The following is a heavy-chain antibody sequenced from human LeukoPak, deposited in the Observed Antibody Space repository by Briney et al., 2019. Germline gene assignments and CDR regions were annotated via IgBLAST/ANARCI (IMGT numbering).Heavy chain of an antibody. CDR3: ARDMYSSSWEFDY. D-gene: IGHD6-13*01. CDR2: ISSSSSYI. V-gene: IGHV3-21*01. J-gene: IGHJ4*02. CDR1: GFTFSNYN. Sequence: GGSLRLSCAAPGFTFSNYNMNWVRQAPGKGLEWVSSISSSSSYIYYADSVKGRFTISRDNAKNSLYLQMNSLRAEDTAVYYCARDMYSSSWEFDYWGQGTLVTVSS.